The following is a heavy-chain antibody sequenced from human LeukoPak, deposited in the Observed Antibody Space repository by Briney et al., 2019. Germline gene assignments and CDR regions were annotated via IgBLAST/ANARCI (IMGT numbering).Heavy chain of an antibody. Sequence: GRSLRLSCAASGFTFSSYAMHWVRQAPGKGLEWVAVISYDGSNKYYADSVKGRFTISRDNSKNTLYLQMNSLRAEDTAVYYCAKFPHRDAFDIWGQGTMVTVSS. J-gene: IGHJ3*02. CDR3: AKFPHRDAFDI. CDR1: GFTFSSYA. CDR2: ISYDGSNK. V-gene: IGHV3-30-3*02.